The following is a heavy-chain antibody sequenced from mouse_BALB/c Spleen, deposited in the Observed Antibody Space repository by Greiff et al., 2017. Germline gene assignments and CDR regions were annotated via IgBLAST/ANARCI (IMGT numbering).Heavy chain of an antibody. CDR1: GYSITSDYA. J-gene: IGHJ3*01. V-gene: IGHV3-2*02. CDR3: ARRYGNYVLFAY. CDR2: ISYSGST. Sequence: EVKLQESGPGLVKPSQSLSLTCTVTGYSITSDYAWNWIRQFPGNKLEWMGYISYSGSTSYNPSLKSRISITRDTSKNQFFLQLNSVTTEDTATYYCARRYGNYVLFAYWGQGTLVTVSA. D-gene: IGHD2-1*01.